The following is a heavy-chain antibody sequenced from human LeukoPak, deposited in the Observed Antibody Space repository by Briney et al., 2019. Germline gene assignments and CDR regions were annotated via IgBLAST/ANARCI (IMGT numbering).Heavy chain of an antibody. D-gene: IGHD1-26*01. CDR2: ITSDSKTK. V-gene: IGHV3-48*04. CDR3: AKAVGASRPFDY. J-gene: IGHJ4*02. CDR1: GFAFSDYS. Sequence: GGSLRLSCAASGFAFSDYSMNWVRQAPGKGLEYISYITSDSKTKYYADSVKGRFTISRDNAKNSLYLQMNSLRAEDTAMYYCAKAVGASRPFDYWGQGTLVTVSS.